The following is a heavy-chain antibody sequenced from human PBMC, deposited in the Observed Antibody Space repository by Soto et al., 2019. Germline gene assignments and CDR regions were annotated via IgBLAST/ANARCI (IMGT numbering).Heavy chain of an antibody. V-gene: IGHV1-58*02. CDR2: IVVGSGNT. CDR1: GFTFTSSA. Sequence: QMQLVQSGPEVKKPGTSVKVSCKASGFTFTSSAMQWVRQARGQRLEWIGWIVVGSGNTNYAQKFQEXVXXXRXMSTSTAYMELSSLRSGDTAVYYCAAEGTVTTGMDVWGQGTTVTVSS. D-gene: IGHD4-17*01. CDR3: AAEGTVTTGMDV. J-gene: IGHJ6*02.